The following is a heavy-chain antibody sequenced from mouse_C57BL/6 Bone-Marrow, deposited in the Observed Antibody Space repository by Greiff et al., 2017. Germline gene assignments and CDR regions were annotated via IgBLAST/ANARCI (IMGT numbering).Heavy chain of an antibody. CDR1: GYTFTSYG. CDR2: IYPRSGNT. V-gene: IGHV1-81*01. J-gene: IGHJ4*01. D-gene: IGHD1-1*01. CDR3: ASPGSSYFYYAFDF. Sequence: VKVVESGAELVRPGASVKLSCKASGYTFTSYGISWVKQRPGQGLEWIGEIYPRSGNTYYNEKFKGKATLTADKSTSTAYMQLRSLTSEDSAVYFYASPGSSYFYYAFDFWGKGTSVTVSS.